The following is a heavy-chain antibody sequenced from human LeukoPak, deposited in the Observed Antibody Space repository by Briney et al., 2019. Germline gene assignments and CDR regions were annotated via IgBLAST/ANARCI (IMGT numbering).Heavy chain of an antibody. Sequence: GGSLRLSCAASGFTFDDYAMHWVRQAPGEGLEWVSLIRWDGGSTYYADSVKGRFTISRDNSKNSLYLQMNSLRTEDTALYYCAKDMGPFYSSSWSWYFQHWGQGTLVSLST. CDR1: GFTFDDYA. J-gene: IGHJ1*01. V-gene: IGHV3-43*02. CDR3: AKDMGPFYSSSWSWYFQH. CDR2: IRWDGGST. D-gene: IGHD6-13*01.